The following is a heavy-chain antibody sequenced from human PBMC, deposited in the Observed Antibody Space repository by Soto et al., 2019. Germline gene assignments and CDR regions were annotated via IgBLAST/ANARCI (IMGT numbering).Heavy chain of an antibody. CDR3: ARGRGWLRSGTFDY. CDR1: GGSFSGYY. CDR2: INHSGST. Sequence: QVQLQQCGAGLLKPSETLSLTCAVYGGSFSGYYWSWIRQPPGKGLEWIGEINHSGSTNYNPSLKSRVTISVDTSKNQFSLKLSSVTAADTAVYYCARGRGWLRSGTFDYWGQGTLVTVSS. V-gene: IGHV4-34*01. D-gene: IGHD5-12*01. J-gene: IGHJ4*02.